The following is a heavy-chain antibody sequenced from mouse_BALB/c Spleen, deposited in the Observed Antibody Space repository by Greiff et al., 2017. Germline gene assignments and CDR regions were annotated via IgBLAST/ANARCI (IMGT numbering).Heavy chain of an antibody. CDR1: GYTFTSYW. V-gene: IGHV1-7*01. J-gene: IGHJ3*01. CDR2: INPSTGYT. Sequence: LQESGAELAKPGASVKMSCKASGYTFTSYWMHWVKQRPGQGLEWIGYINPSTGYTEYNQKFKDKATLTADKSSSTAYMQLSSLTSEDSAVYYCARSIYGNYEAWFAYWGQGTLVTVSA. D-gene: IGHD2-1*01. CDR3: ARSIYGNYEAWFAY.